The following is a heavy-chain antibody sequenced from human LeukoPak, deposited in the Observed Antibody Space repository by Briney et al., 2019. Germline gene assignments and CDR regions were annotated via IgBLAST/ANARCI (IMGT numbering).Heavy chain of an antibody. D-gene: IGHD6-19*01. Sequence: GGSLRLSCAASGFTFSSYDMHWVRQATGKGLEWVSAIGTAGDTYYPGSVKGRFTISRENAKNSLYLQMNSLRAGDTAVYYCARGGKAVADPFVYWGQGTLVTVSS. CDR2: IGTAGDT. CDR1: GFTFSSYD. V-gene: IGHV3-13*01. CDR3: ARGGKAVADPFVY. J-gene: IGHJ4*02.